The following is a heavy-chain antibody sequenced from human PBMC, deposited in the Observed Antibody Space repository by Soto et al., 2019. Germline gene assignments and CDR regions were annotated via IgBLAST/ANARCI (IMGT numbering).Heavy chain of an antibody. CDR1: GFNVMSYW. Sequence: GGSLRLSCAVSGFNVMSYWMSWVRQAPGKGLEWVANIKQDGSEKYYVDSVKGRFTISRDNAKNSLYLQMNSLRAEDTAVYYCARDVAVAGTFYYNGMDVWGQGTTVTVS. CDR3: ARDVAVAGTFYYNGMDV. D-gene: IGHD6-19*01. J-gene: IGHJ6*02. V-gene: IGHV3-7*01. CDR2: IKQDGSEK.